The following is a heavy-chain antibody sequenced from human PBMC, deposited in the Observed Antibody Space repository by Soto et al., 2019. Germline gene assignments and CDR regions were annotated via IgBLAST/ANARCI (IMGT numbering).Heavy chain of an antibody. CDR1: GYTFTSYG. D-gene: IGHD6-19*01. V-gene: IGHV1-18*04. Sequence: QVQLVQSGAEVKKPGASVKVSCKASGYTFTSYGISWVRQAPGQGLEWMGWISAYNGNTNYAQKLQGRVTMTTDTTTSTADKELRSLRSDDTAVYYCARVSGGSGWKDNWFDPWGQGTLVTVSS. J-gene: IGHJ5*02. CDR3: ARVSGGSGWKDNWFDP. CDR2: ISAYNGNT.